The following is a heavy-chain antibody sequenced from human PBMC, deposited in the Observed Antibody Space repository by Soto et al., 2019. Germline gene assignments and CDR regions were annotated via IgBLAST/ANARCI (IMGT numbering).Heavy chain of an antibody. J-gene: IGHJ6*02. Sequence: ASVKVSCKASGYTFTSYDINWVRQATGQGLEWMGWMNPNSGNTGYAQKFQGRVTMTRNTSISTAYMELSSLRSEDTAVYYCARGFGYSSGWYAGYYYYGMDVWGQGTTVTGLL. CDR1: GYTFTSYD. CDR2: MNPNSGNT. CDR3: ARGFGYSSGWYAGYYYYGMDV. V-gene: IGHV1-8*01. D-gene: IGHD6-19*01.